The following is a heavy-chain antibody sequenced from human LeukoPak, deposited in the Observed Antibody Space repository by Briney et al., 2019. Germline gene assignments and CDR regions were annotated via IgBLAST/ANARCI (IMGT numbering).Heavy chain of an antibody. J-gene: IGHJ4*02. CDR3: ARKVPLAIDY. V-gene: IGHV3-48*01. CDR2: ISSSSSTI. Sequence: TGGSLRLSRAASGFTFSSYSMNWVRQAPGKGLEWVSYISSSSSTIDYADSVKGRFTISRDNAKNSLYLQMNSLRAEDTAVYYCARKVPLAIDYWGQGTLVTVSS. CDR1: GFTFSSYS. D-gene: IGHD5-12*01.